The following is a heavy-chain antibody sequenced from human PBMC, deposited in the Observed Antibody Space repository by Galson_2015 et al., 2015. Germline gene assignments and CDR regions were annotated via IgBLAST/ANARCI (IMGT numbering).Heavy chain of an antibody. Sequence: SVKVSCKASGYTFTSYYMHWVRQAPGQRLEWMGWINAGNGNTKYSQKFQGRVTITRDTSASTAYMELSSLRSEDTAVYYCARDYYGSGSYSYYYYGMDVWGQGTTVTVSS. J-gene: IGHJ6*02. CDR2: INAGNGNT. V-gene: IGHV1-3*01. D-gene: IGHD3-10*01. CDR3: ARDYYGSGSYSYYYYGMDV. CDR1: GYTFTSYY.